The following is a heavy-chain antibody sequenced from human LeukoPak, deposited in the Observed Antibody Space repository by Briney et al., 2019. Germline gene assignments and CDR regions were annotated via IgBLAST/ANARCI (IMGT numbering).Heavy chain of an antibody. J-gene: IGHJ4*02. CDR3: ARHYDILTVFFF. CDR2: IDPSDSYI. D-gene: IGHD3-9*01. V-gene: IGHV5-10-1*01. Sequence: LGESLKISCQVSGYNLSTYWITWVRQMPGKGLGWMGRIDPSDSYINYSPSFQGHVTISADKSINTAYLQWGSLRASDTAMYYCARHYDILTVFFFWGQGTLVTVSS. CDR1: GYNLSTYW.